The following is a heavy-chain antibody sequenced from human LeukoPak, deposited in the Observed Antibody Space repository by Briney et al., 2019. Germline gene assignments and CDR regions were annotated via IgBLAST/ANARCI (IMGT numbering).Heavy chain of an antibody. V-gene: IGHV4-39*01. Sequence: PSETLSLTCTVSGGSISSSSYYWGWIRQPPGKGLEWIGSIYYSGSTYYNPSLKSRATISVDTSKNQCSLKLSSVTAADTAVYYCAFRSGYYYSFDYWGQGTLVTVSS. CDR1: GGSISSSSYY. J-gene: IGHJ4*02. CDR2: IYYSGST. CDR3: AFRSGYYYSFDY. D-gene: IGHD3-22*01.